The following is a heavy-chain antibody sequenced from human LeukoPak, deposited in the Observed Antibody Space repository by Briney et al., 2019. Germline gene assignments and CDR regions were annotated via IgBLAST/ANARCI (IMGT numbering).Heavy chain of an antibody. CDR2: IKQDGSEK. CDR3: AKDSSEWLFDY. CDR1: GFTFSSYW. D-gene: IGHD3-3*01. J-gene: IGHJ4*02. V-gene: IGHV3-7*01. Sequence: GGSLRLSCAASGFTFSSYWMSWVRQAPGKGLEWVANIKQDGSEKYYVDSVKGRFTISRDNAKNSLYLQMNSLRAEDTAVYYCAKDSSEWLFDYWGQGTLVTVSS.